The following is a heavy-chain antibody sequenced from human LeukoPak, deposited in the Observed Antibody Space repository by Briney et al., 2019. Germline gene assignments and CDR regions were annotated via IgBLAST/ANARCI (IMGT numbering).Heavy chain of an antibody. CDR2: IWYDGSNK. J-gene: IGHJ4*02. Sequence: GGSLRLSSAAAGFTFSSYGMHWVRQAPGKGLEWVAVIWYDGSNKYYADSVKGRFTISRDNSKNTLYLQMTSLRAEDTAVYYGARESRSWDFDYWGQGTLVTVSS. CDR1: GFTFSSYG. D-gene: IGHD6-13*01. V-gene: IGHV3-33*01. CDR3: ARESRSWDFDY.